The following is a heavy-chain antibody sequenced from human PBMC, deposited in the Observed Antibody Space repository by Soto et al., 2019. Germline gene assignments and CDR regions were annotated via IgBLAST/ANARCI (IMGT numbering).Heavy chain of an antibody. CDR2: IYYSGST. CDR3: ASGSYYGYFDY. D-gene: IGHD3-10*01. CDR1: GGSISSYY. V-gene: IGHV4-59*01. Sequence: SETLSLTCTVSGGSISSYYWSWIRQPPGKGLEWIGYIYYSGSTNYNPSLKSRVTISVDTSKNQFSLKLSSVTAADTAVYYCASGSYYGYFDYWGQGTLVTVSS. J-gene: IGHJ4*02.